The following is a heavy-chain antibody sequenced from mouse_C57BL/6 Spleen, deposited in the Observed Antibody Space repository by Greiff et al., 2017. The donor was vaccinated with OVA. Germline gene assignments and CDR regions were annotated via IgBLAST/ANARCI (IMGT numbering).Heavy chain of an antibody. J-gene: IGHJ3*01. D-gene: IGHD2-4*01. CDR3: ARSGDYDEENWFAY. CDR1: GYSFTDYY. CDR2: IYPGSGNT. Sequence: VQLQESGAELVRPGASVKLSCKASGYSFTDYYINWVKQRPGKGLEWIARIYPGSGNTYYNEKFKGKATLTADKSSSTAYMQLSSLTSEDSAFYFCARSGDYDEENWFAYWGQGTLVTVSA. V-gene: IGHV1-76*01.